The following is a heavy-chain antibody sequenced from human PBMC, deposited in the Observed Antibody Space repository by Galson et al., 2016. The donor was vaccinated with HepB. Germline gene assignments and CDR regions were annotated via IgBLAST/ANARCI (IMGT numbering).Heavy chain of an antibody. J-gene: IGHJ6*02. CDR2: IDPSGGSA. V-gene: IGHV1-46*01. D-gene: IGHD6-13*01. CDR3: AREPGDDHNSWYEYRDYYYGMYV. Sequence: SVKVSCKASGYAFTTYYIHWVRQAPGQGLEWMGIIDPSGGSATYAQRFQGRVTMTSDTSTSTVYMELSSLRSEDTAVYYCAREPGDDHNSWYEYRDYYYGMYVWGQGTTVTVSS. CDR1: GYAFTTYY.